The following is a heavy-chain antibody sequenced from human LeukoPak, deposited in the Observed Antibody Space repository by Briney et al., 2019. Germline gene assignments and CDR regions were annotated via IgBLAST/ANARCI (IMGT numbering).Heavy chain of an antibody. J-gene: IGHJ5*02. CDR2: IIPIFGTA. Sequence: GASVKVSCKVSGYTLTELSMHWVRQAPGQGLEWMGGIIPIFGTANYAQKFQGRVTITADESTSTAYMELSSLRSEDTAVYYCARDLYSSSWYRNWFDPWGQGTLVTVSS. V-gene: IGHV1-69*13. D-gene: IGHD6-13*01. CDR3: ARDLYSSSWYRNWFDP. CDR1: GYTLTELS.